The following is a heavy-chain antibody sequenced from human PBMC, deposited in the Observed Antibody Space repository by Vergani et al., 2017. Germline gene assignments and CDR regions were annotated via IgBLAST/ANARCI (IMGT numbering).Heavy chain of an antibody. CDR2: MNPDSGNT. Sequence: QVQLAQSGAEVKKPWASVKVSCKAAGYTFTSYDINWVRQATGQGLEWMGWMNPDSGNTGYAQKFQGRVTRTRKTSISTAYMELSSLRSDDTAVYYCVTGRGIYWGQGTLVTVSS. CDR3: VTGRGIY. J-gene: IGHJ4*02. V-gene: IGHV1-8*01. CDR1: GYTFTSYD. D-gene: IGHD6-13*01.